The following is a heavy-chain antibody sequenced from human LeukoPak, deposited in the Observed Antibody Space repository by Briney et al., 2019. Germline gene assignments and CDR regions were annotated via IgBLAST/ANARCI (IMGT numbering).Heavy chain of an antibody. CDR2: IYTSGTI. Sequence: SETLSLTYTVSGGSISSYYWSWIRQPAGTALEWIGRIYTSGTITYNPSLKSRVTRSVDTSKNQFSLKLSSVTAADTAVYYCAKSNRYGLVDIWGQGTMVTVSS. CDR3: AKSNRYGLVDI. J-gene: IGHJ3*02. CDR1: GGSISSYY. D-gene: IGHD3-16*02. V-gene: IGHV4-4*07.